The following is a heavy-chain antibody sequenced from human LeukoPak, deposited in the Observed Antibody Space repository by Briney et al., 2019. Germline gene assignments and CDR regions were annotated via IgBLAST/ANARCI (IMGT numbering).Heavy chain of an antibody. CDR3: AREMGGYPFDY. J-gene: IGHJ4*02. CDR1: GFLFSSFE. Sequence: GGSLRLSSAASGFLFSSFEVNWVRQAPGKGLEWVSYISSSGITIYYADSVKGRFTISRDNAKNSLYLQMNSLRAEDTAVYYCAREMGGYPFDYWGQGTLVTVSS. D-gene: IGHD5-12*01. CDR2: ISSSGITI. V-gene: IGHV3-48*03.